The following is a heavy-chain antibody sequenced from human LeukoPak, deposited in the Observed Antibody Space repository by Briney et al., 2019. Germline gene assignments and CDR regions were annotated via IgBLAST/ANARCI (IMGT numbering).Heavy chain of an antibody. CDR2: IYYSGST. Sequence: PSETLSLTCTVSGGSVGSGSYYWSWIRQPPGKGLEWIGYIYYSGSTNYNPSLKSRVTISVDTSKNQFSLKLSSVTAADTAVYYCARVLEMATIDVASPATYYFDYWGQGTLDTVSS. J-gene: IGHJ4*02. CDR3: ARVLEMATIDVASPATYYFDY. V-gene: IGHV4-61*01. CDR1: GGSVGSGSYY. D-gene: IGHD5-24*01.